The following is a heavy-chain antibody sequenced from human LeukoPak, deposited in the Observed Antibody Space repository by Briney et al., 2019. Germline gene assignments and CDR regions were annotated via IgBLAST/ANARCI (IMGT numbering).Heavy chain of an antibody. V-gene: IGHV3-7*01. CDR3: ARGTEYSSSSWYYYYYMDV. CDR1: GFTFSSYW. Sequence: SGGSLRLSCAASGFTFSSYWMSWVRRAPGKGLEWEANIKQDGSEKYYVDSVKGRFTISRDNAKNSLYLQMNSLRAEDTAVYYCARGTEYSSSSWYYYYYMDVWGKGTTVTVSS. D-gene: IGHD6-6*01. J-gene: IGHJ6*03. CDR2: IKQDGSEK.